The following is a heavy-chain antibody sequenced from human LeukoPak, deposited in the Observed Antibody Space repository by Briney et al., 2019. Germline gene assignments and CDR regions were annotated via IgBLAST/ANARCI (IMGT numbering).Heavy chain of an antibody. J-gene: IGHJ6*02. CDR2: IYTSGST. CDR3: AREGGEPLRRGMDV. D-gene: IGHD1-26*01. CDR1: GGSISSYY. V-gene: IGHV4-4*07. Sequence: SETLSLTCTVSGGSISSYYWSWNRQPAEKGLEWIGRIYTSGSTNYNPSLKSRVTMSVDTAKNQFSLRLSSVTAADTAVYYCAREGGEPLRRGMDVWGQGTTVTVSS.